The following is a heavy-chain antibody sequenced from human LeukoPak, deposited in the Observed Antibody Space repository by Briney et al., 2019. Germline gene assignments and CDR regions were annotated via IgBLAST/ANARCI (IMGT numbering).Heavy chain of an antibody. CDR3: ARASGDAPY. J-gene: IGHJ4*02. CDR1: GFTVSSNY. CDR2: IYRDGTT. Sequence: GGSLRLSCTASGFTVSSNYMNWVRQAPGKGLEWVSVIYRDGTTYYADSVRGRFTISRDTSKNTLYLQMNSLRAEDTAVFYCARASGDAPYWGQGTLVTVSS. D-gene: IGHD2-15*01. V-gene: IGHV3-53*01.